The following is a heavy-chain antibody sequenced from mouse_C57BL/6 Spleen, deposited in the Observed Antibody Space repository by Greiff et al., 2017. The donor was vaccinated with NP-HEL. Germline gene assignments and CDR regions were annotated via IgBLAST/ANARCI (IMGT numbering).Heavy chain of an antibody. V-gene: IGHV8-12*01. CDR1: GFSLSTSGMG. J-gene: IGHJ4*01. CDR3: ARRARSVGGAMDY. CDR2: LYCVDDK. D-gene: IGHD1-1*01. Sequence: QVTLKVSGPGILQSSQTLSLTCSFSGFSLSTSGMGVSWLRQPPGLGLVWLAHLYCVDDKCYNPSLKSRLTISKDTSRNQVFLKITSVDTADTATDYCARRARSVGGAMDYGGQGTSVTVAS.